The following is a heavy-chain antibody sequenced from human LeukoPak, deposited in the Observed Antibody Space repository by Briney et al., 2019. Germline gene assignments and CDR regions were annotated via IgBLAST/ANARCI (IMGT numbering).Heavy chain of an antibody. CDR3: ARGERMGGVIRWWFLDY. D-gene: IGHD3-10*01. J-gene: IGHJ4*02. V-gene: IGHV4-59*01. CDR2: IYYSGST. CDR1: GGSISSYY. Sequence: PSETLSLTCTVSGGSISSYYWSWIRQPPGKGLEWIGYIYYSGSTNYNPSLKSRVTISVDTSKNQFSLKLSSETAADTAVYYCARGERMGGVIRWWFLDYWGQGTLVTVSS.